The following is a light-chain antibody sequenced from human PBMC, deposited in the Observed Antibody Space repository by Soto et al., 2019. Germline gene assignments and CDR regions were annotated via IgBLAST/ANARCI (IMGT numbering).Light chain of an antibody. CDR1: SSDVGSYNY. CDR3: RSSTSISTRV. V-gene: IGLV2-14*01. J-gene: IGLJ3*02. Sequence: QSALTQPASVSGSPGQSITISCTGTSSDVGSYNYVSWYQQHPGKAPKLMIYEVSNRPSGVSNRFSGSKSGNTASLTISGLQAEDEANYYCRSSTSISTRVFGGGTKLTVL. CDR2: EVS.